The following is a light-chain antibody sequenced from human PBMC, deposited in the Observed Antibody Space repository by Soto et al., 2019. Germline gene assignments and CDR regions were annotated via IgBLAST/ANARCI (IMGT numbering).Light chain of an antibody. CDR2: EVI. CDR1: SSDVGRYNL. J-gene: IGLJ2*01. V-gene: IGLV2-23*02. CDR3: CSYAGSNTVI. Sequence: QSALTQPASVSGSPGQSITISCTGTSSDVGRYNLVSWYQQYPGTAPKLMIYEVIKRPSGVSNRFSGSKSGDTASLTISGLQGEDEADYFCCSYAGSNTVIFGGGTMLTVL.